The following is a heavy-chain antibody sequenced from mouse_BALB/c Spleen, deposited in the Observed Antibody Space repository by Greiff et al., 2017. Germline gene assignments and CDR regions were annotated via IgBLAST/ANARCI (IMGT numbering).Heavy chain of an antibody. CDR1: GYAFSSSW. CDR3: ARESTMSTTKAMDY. V-gene: IGHV1-82*01. J-gene: IGHJ4*01. CDR2: IYPGDGDT. Sequence: QVQLQQSGPELVKPGASVKISCKASGYAFSSSWMNWVKQRPGQGLEWIGRIYPGDGDTNYNGKFKGKATLTADKSSSTAYMQLSSLTSVDSAVYFCARESTMSTTKAMDYWGQGTSVTVSS. D-gene: IGHD2-4*01.